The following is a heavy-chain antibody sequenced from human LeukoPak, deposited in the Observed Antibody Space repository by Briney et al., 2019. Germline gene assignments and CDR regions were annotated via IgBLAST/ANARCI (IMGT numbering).Heavy chain of an antibody. CDR2: IKSKKDGEIT. CDR1: GINFSNAW. J-gene: IGHJ4*02. V-gene: IGHV3-15*01. D-gene: IGHD3-3*01. Sequence: GGSLRPSCAASGINFSNAWLTWVRQAPGKGLEWVGRIKSKKDGEITDYAAPVKGRFTISRDDSKDTLYLQMSSLKTEDTAVYYCSTGGGVLRFLGGQGTLVTVSS. CDR3: STGGGVLRFL.